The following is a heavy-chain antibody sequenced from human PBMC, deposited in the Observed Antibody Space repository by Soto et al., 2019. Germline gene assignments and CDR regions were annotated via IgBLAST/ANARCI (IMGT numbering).Heavy chain of an antibody. CDR2: IRSKAYGGTT. Sequence: NPGGSLRLSCTASGFTFGDYAMSWFRQAPGKGLEWVGFIRSKAYGGTTEYAASVKGRFTISRDDSKSIAYLQMNSLKTEDTAVYYCTSQGPLRFLEWLFPPRYGMDVWGQGTTVTVSS. J-gene: IGHJ6*02. V-gene: IGHV3-49*05. D-gene: IGHD3-3*01. CDR1: GFTFGDYA. CDR3: TSQGPLRFLEWLFPPRYGMDV.